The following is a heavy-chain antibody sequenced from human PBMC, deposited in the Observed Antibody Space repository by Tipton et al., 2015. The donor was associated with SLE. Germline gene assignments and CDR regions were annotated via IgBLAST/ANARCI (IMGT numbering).Heavy chain of an antibody. CDR2: IYYSGST. CDR3: ARDQVPLGEQWLVTGAFDI. V-gene: IGHV4-59*01. J-gene: IGHJ3*02. D-gene: IGHD6-19*01. CDR1: GGSISSYY. Sequence: TLSLTCTVSGGSISSYYWSWIRQPPGKGLEWIGYIYYSGSTNYNPSLKSRVTISVDTSKNQFSLKLSSVTAADTAVYYCARDQVPLGEQWLVTGAFDIWGQGTMVTVSS.